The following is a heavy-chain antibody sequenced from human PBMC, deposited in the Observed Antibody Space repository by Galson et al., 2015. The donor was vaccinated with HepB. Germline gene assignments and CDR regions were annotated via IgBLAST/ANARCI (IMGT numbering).Heavy chain of an antibody. J-gene: IGHJ4*02. CDR1: GYTFTSYG. CDR2: ISAYNGNT. V-gene: IGHV1-18*01. CDR3: ARGPLRRFLEWLPTKDFDY. Sequence: SVKVSCKASGYTFTSYGISWVRQAPGQGLEWMGWISAYNGNTNYAQKLQGRVTMTTDTSTSTAYMELKSLRSDDTAVYYCARGPLRRFLEWLPTKDFDYWGQGTLVTVSS. D-gene: IGHD3-3*01.